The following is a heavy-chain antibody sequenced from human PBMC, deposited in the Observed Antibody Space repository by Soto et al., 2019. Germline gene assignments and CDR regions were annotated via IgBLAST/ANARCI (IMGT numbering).Heavy chain of an antibody. CDR3: ARALCGCHDF. CDR2: ISPHNGNA. Sequence: ASVKVSCKTSGYPVTSNRLSWVRRAPGQGLEWMGWISPHNGNAKYAQKFQDRVTMTADTAASTVYMELRSLRSDDSAVFYCARALCGCHDFWG. D-gene: IGHD1-26*01. CDR1: GYPVTSNR. J-gene: IGHJ6*01. V-gene: IGHV1-18*01.